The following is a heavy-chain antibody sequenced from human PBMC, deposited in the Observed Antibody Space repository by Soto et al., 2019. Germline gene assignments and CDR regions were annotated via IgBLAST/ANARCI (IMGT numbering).Heavy chain of an antibody. V-gene: IGHV4-59*08. CDR3: ARQFRDVYNVVEY. J-gene: IGHJ4*02. Sequence: QVQLQESGPGLVKPSETLSLTCTVSGGSISSYHWSWIRQSPGKGLEWIGYTSNSAPTIYNPSPRTRVTISANTSKNQFSLRLSSATAADTAVYFCARQFRDVYNVVEYWGQGALVTVSS. CDR1: GGSISSYH. D-gene: IGHD1-1*01. CDR2: TSNSAPT.